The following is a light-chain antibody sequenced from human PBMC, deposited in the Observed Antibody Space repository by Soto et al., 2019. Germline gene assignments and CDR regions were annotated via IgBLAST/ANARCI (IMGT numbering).Light chain of an antibody. Sequence: QSALTQPRSVSGSPGQSVTISCTGTSSDVGGYNYVSWYQQHPGKAPKLMIYDVSKRPSGVPDRFSGSKSGNTASLTISGLQAEDEADYYCCSYAGSDVVFGGGTNVTVL. V-gene: IGLV2-11*01. CDR2: DVS. J-gene: IGLJ2*01. CDR3: CSYAGSDVV. CDR1: SSDVGGYNY.